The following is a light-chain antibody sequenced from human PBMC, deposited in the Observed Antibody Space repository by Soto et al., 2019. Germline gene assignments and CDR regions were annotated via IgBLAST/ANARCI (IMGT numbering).Light chain of an antibody. CDR1: QSIGAR. CDR3: QQYNTYAYT. Sequence: DIPMTQSPSTLSASVGDRVTITCRASQSIGARLAWYQQKPGKAPKLLIYDASSLERGDQSRFSGSGSGTEFTLTISSLQPDDFATYYCQQYNTYAYTFGQGTKLEIK. J-gene: IGKJ2*01. V-gene: IGKV1-5*01. CDR2: DAS.